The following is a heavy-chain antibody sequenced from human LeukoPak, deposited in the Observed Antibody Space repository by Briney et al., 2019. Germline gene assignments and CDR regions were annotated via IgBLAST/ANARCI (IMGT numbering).Heavy chain of an antibody. Sequence: PGGSLRLSCAASGFTFSSYSMNWVRQAPGKGLEWVSSISSSSGYIYYADSVKGRFTISKDNAKNSLYLQMNSLRAEDTAIYYCARDLTMATTSLNAYWGQGILVTVSS. CDR3: ARDLTMATTSLNAY. D-gene: IGHD5-24*01. CDR2: ISSSSGYI. CDR1: GFTFSSYS. J-gene: IGHJ4*02. V-gene: IGHV3-21*01.